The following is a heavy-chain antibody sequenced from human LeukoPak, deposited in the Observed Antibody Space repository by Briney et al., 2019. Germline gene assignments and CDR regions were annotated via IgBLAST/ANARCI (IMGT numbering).Heavy chain of an antibody. Sequence: SETLSLTCTVSGGSISSYYWSWIRQPPGKGLEWIGRIYTSGSTNYNPSLKSRVTISVDTSKNQFSLKLSSVTAADTAVYYCAGSGYSYGPMYYFDYWGQGTLVTVSS. J-gene: IGHJ4*02. CDR3: AGSGYSYGPMYYFDY. D-gene: IGHD5-18*01. CDR1: GGSISSYY. V-gene: IGHV4-4*08. CDR2: IYTSGST.